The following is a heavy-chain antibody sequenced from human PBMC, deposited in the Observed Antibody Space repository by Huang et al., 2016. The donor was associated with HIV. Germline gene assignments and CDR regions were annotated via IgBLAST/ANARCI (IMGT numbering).Heavy chain of an antibody. Sequence: EVQLVESGGGLVKPGGSLRLSCAASGFTFSDYSKSWVRQAPGKVLQWVSHISGSSSDIYYVDSVKGRFAISRDNAKNLLFLQMNSLRAEDTAVYYCARRYNWNYVAHGFDIWGQGTMVTVSS. CDR2: ISGSSSDI. V-gene: IGHV3-21*01. D-gene: IGHD1-7*01. J-gene: IGHJ3*02. CDR1: GFTFSDYS. CDR3: ARRYNWNYVAHGFDI.